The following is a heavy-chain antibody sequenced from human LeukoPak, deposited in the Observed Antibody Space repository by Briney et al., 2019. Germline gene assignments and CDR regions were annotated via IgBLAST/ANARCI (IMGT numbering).Heavy chain of an antibody. CDR2: IYDSGST. CDR3: ASRSGSYLDY. V-gene: IGHV4-59*08. Sequence: PSETLSLTCTVSGGSISSYYWSWIRQPPGKGLEWIAYIYDSGSTNYNPSLKSRVTISVDTSKNQFSLNLRSVTAAATAGYYCASRSGSYLDYWGQGTLVTVSS. D-gene: IGHD1-26*01. J-gene: IGHJ4*02. CDR1: GGSISSYY.